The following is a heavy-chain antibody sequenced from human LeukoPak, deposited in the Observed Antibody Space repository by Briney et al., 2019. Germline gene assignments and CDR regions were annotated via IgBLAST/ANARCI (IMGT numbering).Heavy chain of an antibody. J-gene: IGHJ4*02. CDR3: ARIKTYGDYKFDY. D-gene: IGHD4-17*01. V-gene: IGHV1-2*02. Sequence: GASVKVPCKASGYTFTGYYMHWVRQVPGQGLEWMGWINPNSGGTDYAQKFQGRVTMTRDTSISTAYMELSSLRSDDTAVYYCARIKTYGDYKFDYWGQGTLVTVSS. CDR2: INPNSGGT. CDR1: GYTFTGYY.